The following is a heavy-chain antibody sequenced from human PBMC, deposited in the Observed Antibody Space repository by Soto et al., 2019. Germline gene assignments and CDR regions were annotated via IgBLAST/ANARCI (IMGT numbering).Heavy chain of an antibody. CDR3: ARGQNYYDLYYFDY. D-gene: IGHD3-22*01. CDR1: GYTFTSYA. Sequence: QVQLVQSGAEVKKPGASVKVSCKASGYTFTSYAMHWVRQAPGQRLEWMGWINAGNGNTKYSQKFQGRVTITRDTCASTAYMELSSLRSEDTAVYYCARGQNYYDLYYFDYWGQGTLVTVSS. CDR2: INAGNGNT. J-gene: IGHJ4*02. V-gene: IGHV1-3*01.